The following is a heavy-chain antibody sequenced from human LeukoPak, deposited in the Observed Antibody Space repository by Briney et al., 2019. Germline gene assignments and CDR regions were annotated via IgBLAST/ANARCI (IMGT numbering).Heavy chain of an antibody. CDR2: MYYSGST. CDR1: GGSISSYY. CDR3: ARLVSGNYGWFDP. Sequence: SETLSLTCTVSGGSISSYYWIWIRQPPGKGLEWIGYMYYSGSTNYNPSLKSRVTISVDTSKNQFSLKLSSVTAADTAVYYCARLVSGNYGWFDPWGQGTLVTVSS. V-gene: IGHV4-59*08. D-gene: IGHD1-7*01. J-gene: IGHJ5*02.